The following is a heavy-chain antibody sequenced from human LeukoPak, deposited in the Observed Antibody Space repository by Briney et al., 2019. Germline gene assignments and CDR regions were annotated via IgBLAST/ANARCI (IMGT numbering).Heavy chain of an antibody. V-gene: IGHV1-46*01. J-gene: IGHJ3*02. CDR3: ARPAVESRRLGELSFDAFDI. D-gene: IGHD3-16*02. CDR1: GYTFTSYY. Sequence: GASVKVSCKASGYTFTSYYMHWVRQAPGQGLEWMGIINPSGGSTSCAQKFQGRVTMTRDTSTSTVYMELSSLRSEDTAVYYCARPAVESRRLGELSFDAFDIWGQGTMVTVSS. CDR2: INPSGGST.